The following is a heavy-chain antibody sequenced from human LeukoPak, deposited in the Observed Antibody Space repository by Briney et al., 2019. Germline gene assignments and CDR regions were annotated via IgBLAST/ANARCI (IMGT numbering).Heavy chain of an antibody. J-gene: IGHJ4*02. V-gene: IGHV1-18*01. Sequence: ASVKVSCKASGYTFTGYGISWVQQAPGQGLEWMGWISAYNGNTNYAQKLQGRVTMTTDTSTSTAYMELRSLRSDDTAVYYCARGYSSSWYEPFDYWGQGTLVTVSS. CDR2: ISAYNGNT. D-gene: IGHD6-13*01. CDR1: GYTFTGYG. CDR3: ARGYSSSWYEPFDY.